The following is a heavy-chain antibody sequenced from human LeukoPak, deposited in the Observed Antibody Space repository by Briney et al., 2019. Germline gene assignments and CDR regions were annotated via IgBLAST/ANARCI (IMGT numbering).Heavy chain of an antibody. Sequence: PSETLSLTCTVSGGSISYYYWSWIRQSPGKGLEWIGYVYYSGTTNYNPSLKSRVTISVDPSKNQFSLQLRSVTAADAAVYYCAREDPQTRVPEGMDVWGQGTTVTVSS. D-gene: IGHD4/OR15-4a*01. CDR3: AREDPQTRVPEGMDV. CDR2: VYYSGTT. J-gene: IGHJ6*02. CDR1: GGSISYYY. V-gene: IGHV4-59*01.